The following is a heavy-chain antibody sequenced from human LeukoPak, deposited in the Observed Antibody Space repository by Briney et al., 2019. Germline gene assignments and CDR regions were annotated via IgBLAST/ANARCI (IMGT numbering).Heavy chain of an antibody. CDR3: ARGRQRDSGTYDPVFDY. D-gene: IGHD1-26*01. Sequence: AGAKVSCKASGYPFDNFGLTWVRPAPGQGLEWMGWVSAYNGNTHYAQKFRGRLPLTTETSTSTAYLELRSLKSDDTAVYYCARGRQRDSGTYDPVFDYWGQGTLVTVSS. J-gene: IGHJ4*02. CDR1: GYPFDNFG. CDR2: VSAYNGNT. V-gene: IGHV1-18*01.